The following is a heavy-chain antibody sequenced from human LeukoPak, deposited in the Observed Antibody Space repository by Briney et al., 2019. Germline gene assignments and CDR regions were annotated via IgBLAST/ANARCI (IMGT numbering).Heavy chain of an antibody. J-gene: IGHJ4*02. Sequence: SVKVSCKASGGTFSSYAISWGRQAPGQGLEWMGRIIPILGIANYAQKFQGRVTITADKSTSTAYMELSSLRSEDTAVYYCARDQRAYYDFWSGYQPFDYWGQGALVTVSS. D-gene: IGHD3-3*01. V-gene: IGHV1-69*04. CDR2: IIPILGIA. CDR3: ARDQRAYYDFWSGYQPFDY. CDR1: GGTFSSYA.